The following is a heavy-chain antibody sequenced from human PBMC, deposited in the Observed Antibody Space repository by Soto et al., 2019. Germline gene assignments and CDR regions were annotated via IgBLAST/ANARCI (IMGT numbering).Heavy chain of an antibody. CDR2: IIPIFGTA. J-gene: IGHJ6*02. D-gene: IGHD2-8*01. Sequence: ASVKVSCKASGGTFSSYAISWVRQAPGQGLEWMGGIIPIFGTANYAQKFQGRVTITADESTSTAYMELSSLRSEDTAVYYCASTGATTPRGTNGVCYIPYGMDVWGQGTTVTVSS. V-gene: IGHV1-69*13. CDR1: GGTFSSYA. CDR3: ASTGATTPRGTNGVCYIPYGMDV.